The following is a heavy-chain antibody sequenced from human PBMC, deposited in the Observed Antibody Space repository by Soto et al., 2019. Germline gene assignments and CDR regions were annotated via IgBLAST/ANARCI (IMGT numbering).Heavy chain of an antibody. J-gene: IGHJ6*02. CDR3: ALGDFWSGPKVGYYYYGMDV. V-gene: IGHV1-69*01. Sequence: VKVSCKSSGGTFSSYAISWVRQAPGQGLEWMGGIIPIFGTANYAQKFQGRVTITADESTSTAYMELSSLRSEDTAVYYCALGDFWSGPKVGYYYYGMDVWGQGTTVTVSS. CDR1: GGTFSSYA. D-gene: IGHD3-3*01. CDR2: IIPIFGTA.